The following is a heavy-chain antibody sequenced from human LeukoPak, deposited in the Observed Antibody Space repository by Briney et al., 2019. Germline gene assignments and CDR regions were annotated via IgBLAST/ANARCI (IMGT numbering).Heavy chain of an antibody. Sequence: SVKVSCKASGGTFSSYAISWVRQAPGQGLEWMGGIIPIFGTANYAQKFQGRVTITADESTSTAYMELSSLRSEDTAVYYCARLLTGYYTGRNWFDPWGQGTLVTVSS. CDR1: GGTFSSYA. CDR2: IIPIFGTA. V-gene: IGHV1-69*13. D-gene: IGHD3-9*01. J-gene: IGHJ5*02. CDR3: ARLLTGYYTGRNWFDP.